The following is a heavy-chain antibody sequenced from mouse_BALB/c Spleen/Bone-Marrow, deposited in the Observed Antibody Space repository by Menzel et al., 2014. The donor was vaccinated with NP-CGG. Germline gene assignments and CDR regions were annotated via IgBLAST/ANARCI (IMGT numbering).Heavy chain of an antibody. D-gene: IGHD1-1*01. J-gene: IGHJ2*01. V-gene: IGHV1S29*02. CDR1: GYTFTDYN. CDR2: IYPYNGDT. Sequence: VHVKQSGPELVKPGASVKVSCKASGYTFTDYNMHWVKKSHGKSPEWIGYIYPYNGDTGYNQKFKSKATLTVDNSSSTAYMELRSLTSEDSAVYYCARRSSFDYWGQGTTLTVSS. CDR3: ARRSSFDY.